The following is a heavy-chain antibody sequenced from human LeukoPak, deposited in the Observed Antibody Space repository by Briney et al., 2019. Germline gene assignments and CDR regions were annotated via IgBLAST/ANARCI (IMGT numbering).Heavy chain of an antibody. Sequence: SETLSLTCTVSGGSISSYYWSWIRQPAGKGLEWIWRIYTSGSTNYNPSLKSRVTMSVDTSKNQFSLKLSSVTAADTAVYYCARDGYCSSTSCSLDYFDYWGQGTLVTVSS. CDR1: GGSISSYY. V-gene: IGHV4-4*07. J-gene: IGHJ4*02. CDR3: ARDGYCSSTSCSLDYFDY. D-gene: IGHD2-2*03. CDR2: IYTSGST.